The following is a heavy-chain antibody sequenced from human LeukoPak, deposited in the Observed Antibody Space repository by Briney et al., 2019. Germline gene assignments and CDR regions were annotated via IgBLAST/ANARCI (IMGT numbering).Heavy chain of an antibody. CDR3: ASGGIKEKKRVPLDY. J-gene: IGHJ4*02. D-gene: IGHD1-26*01. Sequence: GGSLRLSCAASEFTFSLYAMNWVRQAPGKGLEWVSYINDVSGDIHYADSVKGRFTISRDNAKNALYLQMNSLRAEDTAVYYCASGGIKEKKRVPLDYWGQGTLVTVSS. CDR2: INDVSGDI. V-gene: IGHV3-21*05. CDR1: EFTFSLYA.